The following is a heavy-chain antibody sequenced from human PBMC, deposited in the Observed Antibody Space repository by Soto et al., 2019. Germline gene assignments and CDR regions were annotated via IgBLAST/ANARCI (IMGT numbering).Heavy chain of an antibody. CDR1: GGSISSYY. V-gene: IGHV4-59*01. J-gene: IGHJ4*02. Sequence: PSETLSLTCTVSGGSISSYYWSWIRQPPGKGLEWIGYIYYSGSTNYNPSLKSRVTISVDTSKNQFSLKLSSVTAADTAVYYCARAMVRGATGYFDYWGQGTPVTVSS. CDR2: IYYSGST. CDR3: ARAMVRGATGYFDY. D-gene: IGHD3-10*01.